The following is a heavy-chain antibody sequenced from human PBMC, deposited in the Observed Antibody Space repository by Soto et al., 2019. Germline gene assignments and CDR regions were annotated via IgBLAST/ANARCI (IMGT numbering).Heavy chain of an antibody. V-gene: IGHV1-2*02. CDR1: GYPFSDNQ. CDR2: INPKSDDT. D-gene: IGHD4-4*01. Sequence: ASVKVSCKASGYPFSDNQIHWLRRAPGQGLEWMGRINPKSDDTNYAQKFQGRVTMTRDTSIDTAYLELTGLTSDDTATYYCARKHALDYIRWGLDPWGQGTLVTVSS. J-gene: IGHJ5*02. CDR3: ARKHALDYIRWGLDP.